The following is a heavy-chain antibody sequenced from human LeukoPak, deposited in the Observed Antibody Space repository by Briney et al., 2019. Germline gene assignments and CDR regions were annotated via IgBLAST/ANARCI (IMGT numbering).Heavy chain of an antibody. CDR2: ISIASGNI. CDR1: GFIFSNYA. J-gene: IGHJ4*02. V-gene: IGHV3-23*01. D-gene: IGHD4-23*01. Sequence: TGGSLRLPCVASGFIFSNYAMSWVRQAPGKGLEWVSLISIASGNIYYADSVKGRFTISRDNSKNTVFLEINSLRAEDTAVYYCGKLPGNSALKTLQIDYWGQGALVTVSS. CDR3: GKLPGNSALKTLQIDY.